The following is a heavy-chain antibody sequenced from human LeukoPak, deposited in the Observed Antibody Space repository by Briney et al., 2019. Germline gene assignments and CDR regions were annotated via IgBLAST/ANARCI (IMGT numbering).Heavy chain of an antibody. D-gene: IGHD3-3*01. CDR2: INPNSGGT. V-gene: IGHV1-2*02. CDR1: RYTFTGYY. CDR3: AKDFWSGYLADY. Sequence: ASVKVSCKASRYTFTGYYMHWVRQAPGQGLEWMGWINPNSGGTNYAQKFQGRATMTRDTSISTAYMELSRLRSDDTAVYYCAKDFWSGYLADYWGQGTLVTVSS. J-gene: IGHJ4*02.